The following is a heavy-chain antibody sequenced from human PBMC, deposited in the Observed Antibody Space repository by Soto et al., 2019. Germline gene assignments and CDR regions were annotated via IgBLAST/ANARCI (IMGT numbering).Heavy chain of an antibody. CDR3: ARHLSQRGYSYGFDY. V-gene: IGHV1-69*01. CDR1: GGTFSSYG. J-gene: IGHJ4*02. D-gene: IGHD5-18*01. CDR2: NIPMFGTG. Sequence: QVQLVQSGAEVKKPGSSVKVSCKASGGTFSSYGISWVRQAPGQGLEWMGGNIPMFGTGSYAQKFQGRVTITADESTTTVNMDLSSLGAEDTAVYYCARHLSQRGYSYGFDYWGQGTLVIVSS.